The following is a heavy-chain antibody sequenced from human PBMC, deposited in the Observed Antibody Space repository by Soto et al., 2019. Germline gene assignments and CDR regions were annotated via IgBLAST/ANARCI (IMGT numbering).Heavy chain of an antibody. V-gene: IGHV1-8*01. CDR1: GYTFTSYD. CDR2: MNPNRGNT. J-gene: IGHJ5*02. CDR3: ASGTSHEWLQCDRYGRNWFDP. D-gene: IGHD5-12*01. Sequence: VQLVQSGAEVKKPGASVKVSCKASGYTFTSYDINWVRQATGQGLEWMGWMNPNRGNTGYAQKFQGRVTMTRNTSISTAYMELSSRRSEDTAVYYCASGTSHEWLQCDRYGRNWFDPWGQGTLVTVSS.